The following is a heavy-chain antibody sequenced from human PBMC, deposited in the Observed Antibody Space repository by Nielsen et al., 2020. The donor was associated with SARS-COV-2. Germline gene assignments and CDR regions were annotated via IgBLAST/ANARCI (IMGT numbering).Heavy chain of an antibody. J-gene: IGHJ4*02. CDR3: ARRPGYCSGGSCYSFDY. CDR1: GYTFTSYW. V-gene: IGHV5-51*01. D-gene: IGHD2-15*01. Sequence: KVSCKGSGYTFTSYWIGWVRQMPGKGLEWMGIIYPGDSEGRYTPSFQGQVTISADKSISTAYLQWSSLKASDTAMYYCARRPGYCSGGSCYSFDYWGQGTLVTVSS. CDR2: IYPGDSEG.